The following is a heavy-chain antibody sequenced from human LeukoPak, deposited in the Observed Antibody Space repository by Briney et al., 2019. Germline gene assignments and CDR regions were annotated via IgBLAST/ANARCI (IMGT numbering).Heavy chain of an antibody. CDR1: GFTFSSYW. V-gene: IGHV3-7*01. J-gene: IGHJ5*02. CDR3: AREIRLLWFGELLDWFDP. Sequence: PGGSLRLSCAASGFTFSSYWMSWVRQAPGKGLEWVANIKQDGSEKYYVDSVKGRFTISRDNAKNSLYLQMNSLRAEDTAVYYCAREIRLLWFGELLDWFDPWGQGTLVTVSS. CDR2: IKQDGSEK. D-gene: IGHD3-10*01.